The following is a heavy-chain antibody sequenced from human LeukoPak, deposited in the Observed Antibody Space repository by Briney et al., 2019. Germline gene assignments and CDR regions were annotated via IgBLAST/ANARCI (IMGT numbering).Heavy chain of an antibody. Sequence: ASVKVSCKASGYTFTSYGISWVRQAPGQGLEWMGWISAYNGNTNYAQKLQGRVTMTTDTSTSTAYMELRSLRSDDTAVYYCARHSSSRPSSYFDYWGQGTLVTVSS. CDR2: ISAYNGNT. D-gene: IGHD6-13*01. CDR3: ARHSSSRPSSYFDY. CDR1: GYTFTSYG. J-gene: IGHJ4*02. V-gene: IGHV1-18*01.